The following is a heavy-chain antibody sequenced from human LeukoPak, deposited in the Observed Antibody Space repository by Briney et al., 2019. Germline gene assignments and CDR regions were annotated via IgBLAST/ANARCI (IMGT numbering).Heavy chain of an antibody. Sequence: ASVKVSFKASGYTFTSHYLFWVRQAPGQGLEWMGWINSDTGGANYAQKFQDRVTMTRDTSTSTAYMELSSLRSDDTAFYYCARDTITVTTPYFDYWGQGTLVTVPS. J-gene: IGHJ4*02. CDR2: INSDTGGA. V-gene: IGHV1-2*02. CDR1: GYTFTSHY. CDR3: ARDTITVTTPYFDY. D-gene: IGHD4-17*01.